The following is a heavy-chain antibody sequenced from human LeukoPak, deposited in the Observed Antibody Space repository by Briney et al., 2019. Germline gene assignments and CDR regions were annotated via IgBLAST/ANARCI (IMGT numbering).Heavy chain of an antibody. CDR3: ARGGYSSSWT. J-gene: IGHJ5*02. V-gene: IGHV3-74*01. D-gene: IGHD6-13*01. Sequence: GGSLRLSCAASGFTFNSCWMHWVRQAPGKGLVWVSRINSDGSSTNYADSVKGRFTISRDNAKNTLYLQMNSLRAEDTAVYYCARGGYSSSWTWGQGTLVTVSS. CDR1: GFTFNSCW. CDR2: INSDGSST.